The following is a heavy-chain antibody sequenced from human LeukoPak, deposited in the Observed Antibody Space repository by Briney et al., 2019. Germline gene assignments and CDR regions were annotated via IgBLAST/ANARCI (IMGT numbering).Heavy chain of an antibody. CDR1: RDSAFSNIAA. J-gene: IGHJ5*02. V-gene: IGHV6-1*01. CDR3: ARGAYNSVWS. D-gene: IGHD6-19*01. CDR2: TYYWSKWSN. Sequence: SQTLSHTCVISRDSAFSNIAACHWTRHSPSRGLEWLGRTYYWSKWSNDYAVSVQSRITINPDTSKNQFSLQLNSVTPEDTAVYYCARGAYNSVWSWGQGTLVTVSS.